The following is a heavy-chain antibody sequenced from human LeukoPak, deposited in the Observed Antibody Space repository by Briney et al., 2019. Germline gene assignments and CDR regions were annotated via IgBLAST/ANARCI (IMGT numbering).Heavy chain of an antibody. CDR2: IYPGDSDT. CDR1: GYSFTSYW. CDR3: ARGIVVVPAALPYYFDY. V-gene: IGHV5-51*01. D-gene: IGHD2-2*01. Sequence: GESLKISCQGSGYSFTSYWIGWVRQLPGKGLEWMGIIYPGDSDTRYSPSFQGQVTISADNSISTAYLQCSSLKASDTAMYYCARGIVVVPAALPYYFDYWGQGTLVTVSS. J-gene: IGHJ4*02.